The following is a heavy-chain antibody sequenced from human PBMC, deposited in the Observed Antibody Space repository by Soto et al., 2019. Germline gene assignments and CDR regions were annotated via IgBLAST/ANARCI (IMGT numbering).Heavy chain of an antibody. D-gene: IGHD2-2*03. CDR3: SRGSGYCSSTSCYAPLDY. CDR2: INHSGST. Sequence: QVQLQQWGAGLLKPSETLSLTCAVYGGSFSGYYWSWMRQPPGKGLEWIGEINHSGSTNYNPSVKSRVTISVDTCKNQFSLKLSSVTAADTAVYYCSRGSGYCSSTSCYAPLDYWGQGTLVTVSS. J-gene: IGHJ4*02. V-gene: IGHV4-34*01. CDR1: GGSFSGYY.